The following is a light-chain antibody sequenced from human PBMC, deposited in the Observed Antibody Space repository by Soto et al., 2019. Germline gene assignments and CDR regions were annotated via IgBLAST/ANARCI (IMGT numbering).Light chain of an antibody. CDR3: HQYDNAPQT. CDR1: QSVRSN. J-gene: IGKJ2*01. Sequence: EVELTQSPDILSVSPGETATLSCRASQSVRSNLAWYQQKPGQAPRLLIYGASTRATGIPARFSGSGSGREFTLTISSLQSEDFAVYYCHQYDNAPQTFGQGTKVEI. V-gene: IGKV3-15*01. CDR2: GAS.